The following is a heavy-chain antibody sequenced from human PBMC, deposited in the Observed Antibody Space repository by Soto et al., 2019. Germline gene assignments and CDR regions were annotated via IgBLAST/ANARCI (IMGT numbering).Heavy chain of an antibody. Sequence: ETLRLSCAASGFTFSTYAMSWVRQAPGKGLEWVSVISGSGGTTYYADSVKGRFTISRDNSKNTLYLQMNSLRAEDTAVYYCVKDSYGDYDYWGQGALVTVSS. CDR2: ISGSGGTT. CDR3: VKDSYGDYDY. J-gene: IGHJ4*02. V-gene: IGHV3-23*01. D-gene: IGHD4-17*01. CDR1: GFTFSTYA.